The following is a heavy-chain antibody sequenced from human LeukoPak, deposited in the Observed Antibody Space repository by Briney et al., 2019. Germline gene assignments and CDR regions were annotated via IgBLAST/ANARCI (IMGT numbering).Heavy chain of an antibody. D-gene: IGHD6-19*01. Sequence: GGSLRLSCAASGFTFSSSRIHWVRQAPGKGLEWVAVISYDGSNKYYADSVKGRFTFSRDNSKNTLYLQMNSLRSEDTAVYYCAKVRGSASGWYRFHYWGQGTLVTVSS. CDR3: AKVRGSASGWYRFHY. CDR2: ISYDGSNK. V-gene: IGHV3-30*18. J-gene: IGHJ4*02. CDR1: GFTFSSSR.